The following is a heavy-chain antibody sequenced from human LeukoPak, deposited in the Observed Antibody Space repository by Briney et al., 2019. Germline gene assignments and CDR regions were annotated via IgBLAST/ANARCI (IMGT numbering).Heavy chain of an antibody. J-gene: IGHJ3*02. V-gene: IGHV4-34*01. CDR2: INHSGST. Sequence: SETLSLACAVYGGSFSGYYWSWIRQPPGKGLEWIGEINHSGSTNYNPSLKSRVTISVDTSKNQFSLKLSSVTAADTAVYYCARGNYDILTGPSDAFDIWGQGTMVTVSS. CDR3: ARGNYDILTGPSDAFDI. D-gene: IGHD3-9*01. CDR1: GGSFSGYY.